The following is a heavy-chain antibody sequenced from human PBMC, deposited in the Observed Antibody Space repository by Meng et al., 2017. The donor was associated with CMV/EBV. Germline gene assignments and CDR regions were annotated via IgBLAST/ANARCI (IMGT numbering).Heavy chain of an antibody. J-gene: IGHJ4*02. V-gene: IGHV4-39*07. CDR2: IYYSGST. Sequence: SETLSLTCTVSGGSISSSSYYWGWIRQPPGKGLEWIGSIYYSGSTYYNPYLKSRVTISVDTSKNQFSLKLSSVTAADTAVYYCARDDYDFWSGYYSDSDYWGQGTLVTVSS. D-gene: IGHD3-3*01. CDR3: ARDDYDFWSGYYSDSDY. CDR1: GGSISSSSYY.